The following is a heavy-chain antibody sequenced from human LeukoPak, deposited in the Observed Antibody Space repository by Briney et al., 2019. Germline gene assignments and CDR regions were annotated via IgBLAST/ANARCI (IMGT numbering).Heavy chain of an antibody. CDR2: MNPNSGGT. CDR3: ARVLGGDDVLDY. D-gene: IGHD4-17*01. Sequence: ASVKVSFKASGSTFTGYYMNWVRQAPGQGLGWMGRMNPNSGGTNYAQKFQSRVTITRVSSISTAYMGLSRLRSDDTAVYYCARVLGGDDVLDYWGQGTLVTVSS. V-gene: IGHV1-2*06. J-gene: IGHJ4*02. CDR1: GSTFTGYY.